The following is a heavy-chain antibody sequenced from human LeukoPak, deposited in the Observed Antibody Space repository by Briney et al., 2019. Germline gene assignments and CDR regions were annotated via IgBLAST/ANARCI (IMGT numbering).Heavy chain of an antibody. J-gene: IGHJ4*02. CDR3: ARESEGGYSYGGGGY. CDR2: INAGNGNT. Sequence: GASVKVSCKASGYTFTSYAIHWVRQAPGQRLEWMGWINAGNGNTKYSQKFQGRVTITRDTSASTAYMELSSLRSEDTAVYYCARESEGGYSYGGGGYWGQGTLVTVSS. V-gene: IGHV1-3*01. D-gene: IGHD5-18*01. CDR1: GYTFTSYA.